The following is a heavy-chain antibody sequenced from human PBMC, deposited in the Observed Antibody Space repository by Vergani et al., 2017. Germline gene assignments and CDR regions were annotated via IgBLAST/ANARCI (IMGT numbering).Heavy chain of an antibody. J-gene: IGHJ4*02. D-gene: IGHD2-2*01. CDR3: ARAPPRKYCSSTSCYGGPLAYFDY. CDR2: INAGNGNT. Sequence: QVQLVQSGAEVKKPGASVKVSCKASGYTFTSYAMHWVRQAPGQRLEWMGWINAGNGNTKYSQKFQGRVTITRDTSACTADVELSSLRSEDTAVYYCARAPPRKYCSSTSCYGGPLAYFDYWGQGTLVTVSS. V-gene: IGHV1-3*01. CDR1: GYTFTSYA.